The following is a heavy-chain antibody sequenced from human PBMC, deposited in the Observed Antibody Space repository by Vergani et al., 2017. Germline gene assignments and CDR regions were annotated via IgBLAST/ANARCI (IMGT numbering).Heavy chain of an antibody. CDR3: ARDPSAAGFDAFDI. V-gene: IGHV1-69*08. CDR2: IIPILGIA. CDR1: GGTFSSYT. J-gene: IGHJ3*02. D-gene: IGHD3-10*01. Sequence: QVQLVQSGAEVKKPGSSVKVSCKASGGTFSSYTISWVRQAPGQGLEWMGRIIPILGIANYARKFQGRVTITADKSTSTAYMELSSLRSEDTAVYYCARDPSAAGFDAFDIWGQGTMVTVSS.